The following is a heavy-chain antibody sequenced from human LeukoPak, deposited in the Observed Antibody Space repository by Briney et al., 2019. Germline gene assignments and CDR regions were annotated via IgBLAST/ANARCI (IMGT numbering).Heavy chain of an antibody. D-gene: IGHD6-6*01. CDR3: AREGFSGSSSDY. CDR2: TSNTGSVI. Sequence: GGSLRLSCAASGSTFSSHTMNWVRQAPGKGLEWVSYTSNTGSVIYYADSVKGRFTISRDNAKNSLYLQMNSLRSEDTAVYYCAREGFSGSSSDYWGQGTLVTVSS. J-gene: IGHJ4*02. V-gene: IGHV3-48*04. CDR1: GSTFSSHT.